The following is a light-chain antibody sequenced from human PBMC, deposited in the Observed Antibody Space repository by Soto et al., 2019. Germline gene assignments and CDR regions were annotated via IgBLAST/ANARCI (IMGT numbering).Light chain of an antibody. J-gene: IGLJ2*01. CDR1: SSNIGSHF. V-gene: IGLV1-47*01. Sequence: QSVLTQPPAVSGTPGLRVVISCSGSSSNIGSHFVHWYQQLPGTAPKLLIYMNDHRPSGVPDRFSGSKSGTSASLAISGLRSEEEARYYCATWDDTLGGFVVFGEGTKLTVL. CDR2: MND. CDR3: ATWDDTLGGFVV.